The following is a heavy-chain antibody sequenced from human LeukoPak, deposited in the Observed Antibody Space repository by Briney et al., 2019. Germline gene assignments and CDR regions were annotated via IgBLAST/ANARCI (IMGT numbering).Heavy chain of an antibody. D-gene: IGHD1-26*01. J-gene: IGHJ4*02. CDR2: IYYSGST. V-gene: IGHV4-39*01. CDR3: ARQGSRVGADLDY. CDR1: GGSISSSSYY. Sequence: SETLSLTCTVSGGSISSSSYYWGWIRQPPGKGLERIGSIYYSGSTYYNPSLKSRVTISVDTSKNQFSLKLSSVTAADTAVYYCARQGSRVGADLDYWGQGTLVTVSS.